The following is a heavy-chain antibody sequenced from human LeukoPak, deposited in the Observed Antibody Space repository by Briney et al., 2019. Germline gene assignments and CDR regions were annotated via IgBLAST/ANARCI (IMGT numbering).Heavy chain of an antibody. V-gene: IGHV3-48*04. D-gene: IGHD3-10*01. CDR1: GFTFSSYS. CDR3: ARERDGSGSYETPFDY. J-gene: IGHJ4*02. CDR2: ISSSSSTI. Sequence: GGSLRLSCAASGFTFSSYSMNWVRQAPGKGLEWVSYISSSSSTIYYADSVKGRFTISRDNAKNSLYLQMNSLRAEDTAVYYCARERDGSGSYETPFDYWGQGTLVTVSS.